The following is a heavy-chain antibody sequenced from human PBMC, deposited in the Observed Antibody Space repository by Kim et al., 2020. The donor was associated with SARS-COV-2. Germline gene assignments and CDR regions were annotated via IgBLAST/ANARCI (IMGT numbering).Heavy chain of an antibody. V-gene: IGHV4-59*13. CDR2: IYYSGST. CDR1: GGSINSYY. Sequence: SETLSLTCTVSGGSINSYYWSWIRQPPGKGLEWIWYIYYSGSTNYNPSLKSRVTISVDTSKNQFSLNLSSVTAADTAVYYCARQGYGSGTYPFDYWGQGTLVTVSS. CDR3: ARQGYGSGTYPFDY. D-gene: IGHD3-10*01. J-gene: IGHJ4*02.